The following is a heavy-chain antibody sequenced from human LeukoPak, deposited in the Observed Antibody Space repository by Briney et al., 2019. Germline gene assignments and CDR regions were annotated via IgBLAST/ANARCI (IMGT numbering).Heavy chain of an antibody. CDR3: ARAGIPGYCTNVTCSNWLDP. D-gene: IGHD2-8*01. CDR1: GDTFSTYA. Sequence: ASVKVSCKASGDTFSTYAIIWVRQAPGQGLEWMGGIISMFGTPNYAQRLQGRVTITADKSTKTAYMELRSLRYEDTAVYFCARAGIPGYCTNVTCSNWLDPWGQGTLVTVSS. CDR2: IISMFGTP. J-gene: IGHJ5*02. V-gene: IGHV1-69*06.